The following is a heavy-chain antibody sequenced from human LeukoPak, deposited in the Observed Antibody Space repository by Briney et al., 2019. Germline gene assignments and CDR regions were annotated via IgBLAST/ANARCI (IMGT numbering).Heavy chain of an antibody. CDR1: GGSISSGSYY. D-gene: IGHD6-13*01. V-gene: IGHV4-61*02. Sequence: SQTLSLTCTVSGGSISSGSYYWSWIRQPAGKGLEWIGRIYTSGSTNYNPSLKSRVTISVDTSKNQFSLKLSSVTAADTAVYYCARDVYSSSWNPWDYYYYYMDVWGKGTTVTVSS. J-gene: IGHJ6*03. CDR2: IYTSGST. CDR3: ARDVYSSSWNPWDYYYYYMDV.